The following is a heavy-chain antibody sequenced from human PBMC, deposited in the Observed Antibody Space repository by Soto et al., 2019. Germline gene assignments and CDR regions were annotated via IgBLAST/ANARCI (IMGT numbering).Heavy chain of an antibody. CDR2: INPNSGGT. CDR3: ASGITGSTSYYYGMDV. D-gene: IGHD1-7*01. CDR1: GYTFTGYY. J-gene: IGHJ6*02. V-gene: IGHV1-2*04. Sequence: ASVKVSCKASGYTFTGYYMHWVRQAPGQGLEWMGWINPNSGGTNYAQKFQGWVIMTRDTTISTAYMELSRLRSDDTAVYYCASGITGSTSYYYGMDVWGQGTTVTVSS.